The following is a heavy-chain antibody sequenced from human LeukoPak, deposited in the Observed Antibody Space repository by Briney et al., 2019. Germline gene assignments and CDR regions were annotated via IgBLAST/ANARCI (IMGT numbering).Heavy chain of an antibody. J-gene: IGHJ4*02. CDR3: ARRGAADVPLDY. CDR2: INHSGST. D-gene: IGHD6-13*01. Sequence: SETLSLTCAVYGGSFSGYYWSWIRQPPGKGLERIGEINHSGSTNYNPSLKSRVTISVDTSKNQFSLKLSSVTAADTAMYYCARRGAADVPLDYWGQGTLVTVSS. CDR1: GGSFSGYY. V-gene: IGHV4-34*01.